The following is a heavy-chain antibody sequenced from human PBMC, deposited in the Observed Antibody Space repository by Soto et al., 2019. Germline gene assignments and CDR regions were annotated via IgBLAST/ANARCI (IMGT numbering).Heavy chain of an antibody. D-gene: IGHD3-9*01. Sequence: QVQLQESGPGLVKPSGTLSLTCVITNASIRSSNWWSWVRQPPGKGREWIGEIYHTGRTNYNPSLRSRVTMSIDKSNNRFSLRLSSLTAADTAVYYCVRDEAHYDILTGSRLGRAFDIWGQWTMVTVSS. V-gene: IGHV4-4*02. CDR3: VRDEAHYDILTGSRLGRAFDI. J-gene: IGHJ3*02. CDR1: NASIRSSNW. CDR2: IYHTGRT.